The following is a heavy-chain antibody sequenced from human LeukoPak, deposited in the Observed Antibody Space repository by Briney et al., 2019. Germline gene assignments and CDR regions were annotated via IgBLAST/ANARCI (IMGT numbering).Heavy chain of an antibody. CDR2: ISSSSSYI. Sequence: GGSLRLSCAASGFTFSSYSMNWVRQAPGKGLEWVSSISSSSSYIYYADSVEGRFTISRDNAKNSLYLQMNSLRAEDTAVYYCARGGSSWSLYYYYMDVWGKGTTVTVSS. V-gene: IGHV3-21*01. CDR3: ARGGSSWSLYYYYMDV. CDR1: GFTFSSYS. J-gene: IGHJ6*03. D-gene: IGHD6-13*01.